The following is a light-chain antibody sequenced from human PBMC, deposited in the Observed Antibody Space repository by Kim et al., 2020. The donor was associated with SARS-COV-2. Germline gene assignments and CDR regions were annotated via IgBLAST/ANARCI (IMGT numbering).Light chain of an antibody. CDR2: GKD. J-gene: IGLJ2*01. Sequence: SSELTQDPDVSVPLGQTIRNTCQGDSLRSYYASWYQQKPGQAPVLVIYGKDNRPSGIPDRFSGSSSGNTASLTITGTQAEDEADYYCNSRDTSDNHLVVFGGGTKLTVL. CDR1: SLRSYY. CDR3: NSRDTSDNHLVV. V-gene: IGLV3-19*01.